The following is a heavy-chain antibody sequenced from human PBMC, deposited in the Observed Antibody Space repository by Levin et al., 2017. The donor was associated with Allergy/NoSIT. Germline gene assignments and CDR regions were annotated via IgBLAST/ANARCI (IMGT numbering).Heavy chain of an antibody. Sequence: ASVKVSCKASGYTFTGYYMHWVRQAPGQGLEWMGWINPNSGGTNYAQKFQGRVTMTRDTSISTAYMELSRLRSDDTAVYYCARDLQSSGSYYTYYYYGMDVWGQGTTVTVSS. CDR1: GYTFTGYY. J-gene: IGHJ6*02. D-gene: IGHD3-10*01. CDR2: INPNSGGT. V-gene: IGHV1-2*02. CDR3: ARDLQSSGSYYTYYYYGMDV.